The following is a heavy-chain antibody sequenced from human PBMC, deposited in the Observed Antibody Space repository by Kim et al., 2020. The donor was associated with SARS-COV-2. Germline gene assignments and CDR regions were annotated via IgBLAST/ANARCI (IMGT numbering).Heavy chain of an antibody. Sequence: ASVKVSCKASGYTFTGYYMHWVRQAPGQGLEWMGWINPNSGGTNYAQKFQGRVTMTRDTSISTAYMELSRLRSDDTAVYYCARAAKDYGGTDYWGQGTLVTVSS. J-gene: IGHJ4*02. CDR3: ARAAKDYGGTDY. CDR1: GYTFTGYY. V-gene: IGHV1-2*02. CDR2: INPNSGGT. D-gene: IGHD4-17*01.